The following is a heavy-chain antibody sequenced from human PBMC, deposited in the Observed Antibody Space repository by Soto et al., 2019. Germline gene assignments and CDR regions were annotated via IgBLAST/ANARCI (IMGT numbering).Heavy chain of an antibody. Sequence: QVQLVESGGGVVQPGRSLRLSCAASGFTFSSYGMHWVRQAPGKGLEWVAVISYDGSNKYYADSVKGRFTISRDNSKNTLYLQMNSLRAEDTAVYYCAKDTKPRYYYYYGMDVWGQGTTVNVSS. CDR2: ISYDGSNK. CDR1: GFTFSSYG. J-gene: IGHJ6*02. CDR3: AKDTKPRYYYYYGMDV. V-gene: IGHV3-30*18.